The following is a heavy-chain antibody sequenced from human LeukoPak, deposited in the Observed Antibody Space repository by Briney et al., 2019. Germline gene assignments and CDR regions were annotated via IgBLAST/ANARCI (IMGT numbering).Heavy chain of an antibody. CDR1: GYTFTTYT. CDR3: ARGVYCYYDSSGYCWWFDP. D-gene: IGHD3-22*01. V-gene: IGHV1-3*01. CDR2: INAGNGNT. Sequence: GASVKVSCKASGYTFTTYTIHWVRQAPGQRLEWMGRINAGNGNTKYSQKFQGRVTITRDTSASTAYMELSSLRSEDTAVYYCARGVYCYYDSSGYCWWFDPWGQGTLVTVSS. J-gene: IGHJ5*02.